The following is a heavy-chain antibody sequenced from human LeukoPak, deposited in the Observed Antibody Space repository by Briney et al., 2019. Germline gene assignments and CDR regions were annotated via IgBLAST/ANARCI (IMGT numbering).Heavy chain of an antibody. J-gene: IGHJ4*02. Sequence: SETLSLTCAVYGGSFSGYFWNWIRQPPGKGLEWIGKINHSGSTIYNQSLKSRVTISVDTSKNQFSLRLSSVTAADTAVYYCARGPQFSKYSYGYFTSAGHYFDYWGQGPLVTVSS. V-gene: IGHV4-34*01. CDR1: GGSFSGYF. D-gene: IGHD5-18*01. CDR3: ARGPQFSKYSYGYFTSAGHYFDY. CDR2: INHSGST.